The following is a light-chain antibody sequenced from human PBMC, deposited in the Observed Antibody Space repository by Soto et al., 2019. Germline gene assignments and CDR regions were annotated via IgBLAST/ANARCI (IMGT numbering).Light chain of an antibody. J-gene: IGLJ3*02. Sequence: QSALTQPASLSGSPGQSITISCTGTSSDVGGYNYVSWYQQHPGKAPKLMIYEVSNRPSGVSNRFSGSKSGNTASLTISGLQADDEADYYCSSYTGSSTLVFGGGTKLTVL. CDR1: SSDVGGYNY. V-gene: IGLV2-14*01. CDR3: SSYTGSSTLV. CDR2: EVS.